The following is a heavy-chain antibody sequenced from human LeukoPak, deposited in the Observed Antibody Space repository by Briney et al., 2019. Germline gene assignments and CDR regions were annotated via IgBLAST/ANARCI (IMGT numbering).Heavy chain of an antibody. CDR2: INPSGGST. CDR3: ARDFGIAAAVNYYYYMDV. D-gene: IGHD6-13*01. CDR1: GYTFTSYY. Sequence: ASVKVSCKASGYTFTSYYMHWVRQAPGQGLEWMGIINPSGGSTSYAQKFQGRVTMTRDMSTSTVYMELSSLRSEDTAVYYCARDFGIAAAVNYYYYMDVWGKGTTVTVSS. V-gene: IGHV1-46*01. J-gene: IGHJ6*03.